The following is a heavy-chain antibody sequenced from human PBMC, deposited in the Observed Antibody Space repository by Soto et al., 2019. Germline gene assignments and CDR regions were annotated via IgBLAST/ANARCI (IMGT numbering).Heavy chain of an antibody. V-gene: IGHV3-23*01. CDR2: ISGSGTNT. CDR1: GFPFGNYL. CDR3: AKVPLSLTFYDY. Sequence: TGGSLRLSCAASGFPFGNYLVNWVRPAPGKGLEWVSGISGSGTNTYYADSVKGRFTISRDNSKNTLYLQMNSLTAADTAIYYCAKVPLSLTFYDYRGQGTQVTVSS. J-gene: IGHJ4*02.